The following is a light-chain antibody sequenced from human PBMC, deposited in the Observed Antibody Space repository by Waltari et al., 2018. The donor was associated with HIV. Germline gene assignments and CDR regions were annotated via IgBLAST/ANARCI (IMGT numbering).Light chain of an antibody. J-gene: IGLJ1*01. CDR3: QSADSSGSNFV. CDR1: ALAKQY. CDR2: KDR. Sequence: SYELTQPPSVSVSPGQTARITCSGDALAKQYAHWYQQESGQAPVSVIYKDRERPSGIPERFSGSSSGTTVTLTISGVQAEDEADYYCQSADSSGSNFVFGTGTKVTVL. V-gene: IGLV3-25*03.